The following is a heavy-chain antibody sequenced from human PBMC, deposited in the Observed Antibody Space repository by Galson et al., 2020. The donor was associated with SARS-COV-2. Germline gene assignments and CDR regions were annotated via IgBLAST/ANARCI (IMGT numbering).Heavy chain of an antibody. CDR3: ARVRGDFWGGYYTPYGMDG. CDR2: IYYSGST. D-gene: IGHD3-3*01. Sequence: ETSETLSLTCTVSGGSISSGDYYWSWIRQPPGKGLEWIGYIYYSGSTYYNPSLKSRVTISVDTSKNQFSLKLSSVTAADTAVYYCARVRGDFWGGYYTPYGMDGWGQGTTVTVSS. CDR1: GGSISSGDYY. V-gene: IGHV4-30-4*01. J-gene: IGHJ6*02.